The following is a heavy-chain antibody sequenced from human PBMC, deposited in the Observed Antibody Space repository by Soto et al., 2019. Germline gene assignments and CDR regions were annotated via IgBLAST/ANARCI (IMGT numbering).Heavy chain of an antibody. J-gene: IGHJ5*02. CDR1: GYTFNSYD. CDR2: MNAHSGNT. D-gene: IGHD3-9*01. V-gene: IGHV1-8*01. CDR3: ARQVTIFWNWFDP. Sequence: GASVKVSCKASGYTFNSYDISWVRQATGQGLEWMGWMNAHSGNTGYAQKLQGRVTMTTNTSTSTAYMELRSLRSDDTAVYYCARQVTIFWNWFDPWGQGTLVTVSS.